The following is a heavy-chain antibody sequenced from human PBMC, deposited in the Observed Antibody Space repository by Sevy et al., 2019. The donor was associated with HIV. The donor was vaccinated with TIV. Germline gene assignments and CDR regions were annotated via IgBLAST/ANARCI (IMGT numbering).Heavy chain of an antibody. CDR3: ARASILWSGDNPWDI. D-gene: IGHD2-21*01. CDR2: IKQDGSEK. V-gene: IGHV3-7*03. J-gene: IGHJ3*02. Sequence: GGSLRLSCAASGFTFSNYWMNWVRQAPGKGLEWVANIKQDGSEKYYVDSVKGRFTISRDIAKNSLYLQMNSLRAEDTAVYYCARASILWSGDNPWDIWGQGTMVTVSS. CDR1: GFTFSNYW.